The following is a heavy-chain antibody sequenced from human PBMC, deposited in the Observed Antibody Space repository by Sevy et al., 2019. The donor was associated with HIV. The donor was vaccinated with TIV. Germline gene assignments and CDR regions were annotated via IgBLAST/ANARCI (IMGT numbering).Heavy chain of an antibody. J-gene: IGHJ4*02. CDR3: ARGVGGYSYGPRYYFDY. V-gene: IGHV1-2*06. CDR1: GYTFTGYY. CDR2: INPNSGGT. Sequence: ASVKVSCKASGYTFTGYYMHWARQAPGQGLEWMGRINPNSGGTNYAQKFQGRVTMTRDTSISTAYMELSRLRSDDTAVYYCARGVGGYSYGPRYYFDYWGQGTLVTVSS. D-gene: IGHD5-18*01.